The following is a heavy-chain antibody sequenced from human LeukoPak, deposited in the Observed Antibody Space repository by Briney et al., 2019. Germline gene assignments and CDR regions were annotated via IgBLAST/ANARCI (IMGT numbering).Heavy chain of an antibody. CDR3: AKDAIPGNSMWDYFDY. V-gene: IGHV3-23*01. D-gene: IGHD1-7*01. Sequence: GEPLKSSFLASGIPFRHYGLTWGRTAPGKGLEWDSGTGGDGVAKNYADSVAGRFTISTDNSKNTLYLQMNSLAAEDTAVYYCAKDAIPGNSMWDYFDYLGEGTLVTVSS. CDR2: TGGDGVAK. J-gene: IGHJ4*02. CDR1: GIPFRHYG.